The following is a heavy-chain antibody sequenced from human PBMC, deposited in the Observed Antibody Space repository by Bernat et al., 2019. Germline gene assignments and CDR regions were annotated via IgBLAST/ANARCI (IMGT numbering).Heavy chain of an antibody. CDR1: GFTVTSFS. J-gene: IGHJ5*02. CDR2: IRNDARII. D-gene: IGHD5-18*01. V-gene: IGHV3-48*01. Sequence: VQLVESGGGLAQPGGSMRLSCAAVGFTVTSFSMNWVRQAPGKGLEWVAYIRNDARIIYYTESVKGRFTISRDSAKNSLFLQMNSLRAEDTAVYYCARSGAYGYAFDPWGQGALVTVSS. CDR3: ARSGAYGYAFDP.